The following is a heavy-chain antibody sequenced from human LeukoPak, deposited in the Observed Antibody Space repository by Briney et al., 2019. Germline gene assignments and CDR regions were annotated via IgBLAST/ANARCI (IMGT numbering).Heavy chain of an antibody. D-gene: IGHD3-22*01. Sequence: GGSLRLSCAASGFTFSSYAMSWVRQAPGKGLEWVSAISGSGGSTYYADSVKGRFTISRDNSKNTLYLQMNSLRAEDTAVYYCAKEVDDSSGYYPYYFDYWGQGTLVTVSS. CDR3: AKEVDDSSGYYPYYFDY. CDR1: GFTFSSYA. V-gene: IGHV3-23*01. J-gene: IGHJ4*02. CDR2: ISGSGGST.